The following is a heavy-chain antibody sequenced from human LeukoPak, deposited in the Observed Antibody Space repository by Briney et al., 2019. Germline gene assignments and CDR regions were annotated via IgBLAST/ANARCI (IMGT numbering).Heavy chain of an antibody. V-gene: IGHV3-7*01. J-gene: IGHJ4*02. D-gene: IGHD5-12*01. CDR3: VGGSGY. Sequence: GGSLRLSCVASGFTFSSYWMNWVRQAPGKGLEWVANIKQDGSEKYYVDSVKGRFTISRDNAKNSLYLLMNSLRAEDTAIYYCVGGSGYWGQGTLVTVSS. CDR1: GFTFSSYW. CDR2: IKQDGSEK.